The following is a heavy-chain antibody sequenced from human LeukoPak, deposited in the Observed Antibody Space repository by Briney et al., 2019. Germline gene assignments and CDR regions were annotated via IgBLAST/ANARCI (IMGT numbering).Heavy chain of an antibody. CDR3: AREFYISWFDP. J-gene: IGHJ5*02. D-gene: IGHD2/OR15-2a*01. Sequence: PSQTLSLTCTVSGGSISNGSYYWSWIRQPAGKGMEWIGRIYTSGSTNYNPSLKSRVTIPVDTSKNQFSLKLSSVTAADTAVYYCAREFYISWFDPWGQGTLVTVSS. CDR2: IYTSGST. CDR1: GGSISNGSYY. V-gene: IGHV4-61*02.